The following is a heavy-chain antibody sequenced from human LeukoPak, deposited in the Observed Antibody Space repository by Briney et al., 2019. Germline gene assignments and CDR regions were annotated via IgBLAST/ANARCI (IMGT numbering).Heavy chain of an antibody. Sequence: PGGSLRLSCAASGFTFDDYAMHWVRQAPGKGLEWVSGISWNSGSIGYADSVKGRFTISRDNSKNTLYLQMNSLRAEDTAVYYCAKGPIAAAGYYFDYWGQGTLVTVSS. CDR3: AKGPIAAAGYYFDY. J-gene: IGHJ4*02. CDR1: GFTFDDYA. D-gene: IGHD6-13*01. CDR2: ISWNSGSI. V-gene: IGHV3-9*01.